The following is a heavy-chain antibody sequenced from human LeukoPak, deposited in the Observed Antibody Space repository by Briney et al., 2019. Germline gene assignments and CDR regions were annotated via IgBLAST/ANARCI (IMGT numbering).Heavy chain of an antibody. J-gene: IGHJ4*02. CDR1: GFSFSSYA. Sequence: PGGSLRLSCAASGFSFSSYAMSWVRQAPGKGLEWIGYIYYSGSTNYNPSLKSRVTISVDTSKNQFSLKLSSVTAADTAVYYCARHSPVGSTYYYDSSGYPFDYWGQGTLVTVSS. D-gene: IGHD3-22*01. CDR3: ARHSPVGSTYYYDSSGYPFDY. V-gene: IGHV4-59*08. CDR2: IYYSGST.